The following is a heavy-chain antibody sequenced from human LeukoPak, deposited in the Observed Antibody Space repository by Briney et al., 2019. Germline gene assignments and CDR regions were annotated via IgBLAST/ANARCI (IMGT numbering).Heavy chain of an antibody. D-gene: IGHD3-22*01. J-gene: IGHJ3*02. CDR2: INSDGSST. CDR1: GFTFSSYW. Sequence: PGGSLRLSCAASGFTFSSYWMHWVRHAPGKGLVWVSRINSDGSSTSYADSVKGRFTISRDNAKNTLYLQMNSLRAEDTAVYYCAGAALPPDYYDSSGYSDIWGQGTMVTVSS. V-gene: IGHV3-74*01. CDR3: AGAALPPDYYDSSGYSDI.